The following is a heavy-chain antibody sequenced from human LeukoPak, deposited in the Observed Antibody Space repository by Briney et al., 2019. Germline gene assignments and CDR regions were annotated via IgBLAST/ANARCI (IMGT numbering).Heavy chain of an antibody. CDR3: ARVVDTHFDY. V-gene: IGHV3-66*01. CDR1: GFTVSSNY. J-gene: IGHJ4*02. D-gene: IGHD5-18*01. Sequence: GGSLRLSCAASGFTVSSNYMNWVRQAPGKGLEWVSVIYGGGNTDYADSVKGRFTISRDNAKNTLYLQMNSLRAEDTAVYYCARVVDTHFDYWGQGTLVTVSS. CDR2: IYGGGNT.